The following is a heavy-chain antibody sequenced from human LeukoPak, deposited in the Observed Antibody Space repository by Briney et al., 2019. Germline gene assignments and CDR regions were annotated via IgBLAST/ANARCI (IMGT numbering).Heavy chain of an antibody. V-gene: IGHV3-21*01. CDR1: GFTFSSYS. J-gene: IGHJ4*02. Sequence: SGGSLRLSCAASGFTFSSYSMNWVRQAPGKGLEWVSSISSSSYIYYADSVKGRFTISRDNAKNSLYLQMNSLRAEDTAVYYCARDPGSLNSWYDYWGQGTLVTVSS. D-gene: IGHD6-13*01. CDR3: ARDPGSLNSWYDY. CDR2: ISSSSYI.